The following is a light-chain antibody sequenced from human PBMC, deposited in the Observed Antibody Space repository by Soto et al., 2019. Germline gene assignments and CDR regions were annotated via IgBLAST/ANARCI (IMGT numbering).Light chain of an antibody. J-gene: IGKJ2*01. Sequence: EIVMTRSPATLSVSPGERATLSCRASQSVSSNLAWYQQKPGQAPRLLIYGASTRATGIPARFSGSGSGTEFTLTISSLQSEDFAVYYGQQYNNWPYTFGQGTKLEIK. CDR3: QQYNNWPYT. CDR2: GAS. V-gene: IGKV3-15*01. CDR1: QSVSSN.